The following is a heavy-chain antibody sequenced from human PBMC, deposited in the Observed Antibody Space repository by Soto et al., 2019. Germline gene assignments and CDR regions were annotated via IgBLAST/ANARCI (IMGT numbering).Heavy chain of an antibody. J-gene: IGHJ2*01. V-gene: IGHV1-3*01. CDR2: INAGNGNT. Sequence: QVQLVQSGAEVKKPGASVKVSCKASGYTFTSYAMHWVRQAPGQRLEWMGWINAGNGNTKYSQKFQGRVTITRDTCARIADMELSSLRSEDTAVYYCARGGCLYWYFDLWGRSTLVTVSS. D-gene: IGHD1-26*01. CDR3: ARGGCLYWYFDL. CDR1: GYTFTSYA.